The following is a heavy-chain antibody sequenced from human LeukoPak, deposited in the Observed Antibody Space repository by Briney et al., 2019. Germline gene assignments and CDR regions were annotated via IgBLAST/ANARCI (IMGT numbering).Heavy chain of an antibody. V-gene: IGHV3-23*01. D-gene: IGHD1-20*01. J-gene: IGHJ4*02. CDR2: LSDSGGST. Sequence: RGGSLRLPCAASGFTFSSYAMCGVRQSPGKGLEWVSGLSDSGGSTYYADSVKGRFTISRDNSKNTLYVQMNSLRPEDTAVYYCARITGSRLGGFDYWGTGTPVS. CDR3: ARITGSRLGGFDY. CDR1: GFTFSSYA.